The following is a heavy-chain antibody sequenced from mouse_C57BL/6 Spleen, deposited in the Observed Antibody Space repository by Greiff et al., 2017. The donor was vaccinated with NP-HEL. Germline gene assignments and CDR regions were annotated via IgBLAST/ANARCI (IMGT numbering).Heavy chain of an antibody. J-gene: IGHJ2*01. D-gene: IGHD2-1*01. V-gene: IGHV1-82*01. CDR2: IYPGDGDT. CDR1: GYAFSSSW. Sequence: VQLQQSGPELVKPGASVKISCKASGYAFSSSWMNWVKQRPGKGLEWIGRIYPGDGDTNYNGKFKGKATLTADKSSSTAYMQLSSLTSEDSAVYFCARARDGNYDYFDYWGQGTTLTVSS. CDR3: ARARDGNYDYFDY.